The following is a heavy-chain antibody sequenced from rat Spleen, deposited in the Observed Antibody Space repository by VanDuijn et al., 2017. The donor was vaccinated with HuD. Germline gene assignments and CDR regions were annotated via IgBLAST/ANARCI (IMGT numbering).Heavy chain of an antibody. CDR2: IIYDGSRT. CDR1: GFTFSRSA. V-gene: IGHV5-29*01. Sequence: EVQLVESGGGLVQPGRSLKFSCAASGFTFSRSAMAWVRQAPKKGLEWVVTIIYDGSRTYYRDSVKGRFTISRDVTKTTLYLQMNSLRSEDTALYYCARNYGGSPFDYWGQGVMVTVSS. CDR3: ARNYGGSPFDY. J-gene: IGHJ2*01. D-gene: IGHD1-11*01.